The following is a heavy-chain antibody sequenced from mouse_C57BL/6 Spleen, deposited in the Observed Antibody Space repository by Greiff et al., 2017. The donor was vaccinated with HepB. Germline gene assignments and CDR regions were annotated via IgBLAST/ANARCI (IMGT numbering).Heavy chain of an antibody. V-gene: IGHV3-6*01. J-gene: IGHJ3*01. D-gene: IGHD2-3*01. CDR1: GYSITSGYY. CDR3: ARDRGYYEFAY. Sequence: EVKLVESGPGLVKPSQSLSLTCSVTGYSITSGYYWNWIRQFPGNKLEWMGYISYDGSNNYNPSLKNRISITRDTSKNQFFLKLNSVTTEDTATYYCARDRGYYEFAYWGQGTLVTVSA. CDR2: ISYDGSN.